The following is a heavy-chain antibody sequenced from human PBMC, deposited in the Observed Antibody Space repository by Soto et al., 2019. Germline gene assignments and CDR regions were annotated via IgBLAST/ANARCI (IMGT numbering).Heavy chain of an antibody. Sequence: SVKVSCKASGGSFSNFGISWVRQAPGQGLEWMGGIVPVFGRPNYAQRFRGRLTITADESTSTGYMELIGLRSDDTAVYYCARAPLRDGYNSNWFDPWGQGTLVTVSS. CDR1: GGSFSNFG. J-gene: IGHJ5*02. D-gene: IGHD1-1*01. CDR3: ARAPLRDGYNSNWFDP. CDR2: IVPVFGRP. V-gene: IGHV1-69*13.